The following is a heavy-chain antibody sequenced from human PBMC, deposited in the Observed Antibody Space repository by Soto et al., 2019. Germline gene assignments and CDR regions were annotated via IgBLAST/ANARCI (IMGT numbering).Heavy chain of an antibody. D-gene: IGHD2-8*01. CDR2: IYPGDSDT. CDR3: ARHRNQGRDYCTNGVCYVYYSYGLDV. CDR1: GYTFTNYW. Sequence: GESLKISCKGSGYTFTNYWIGWVRQMPGKGLEWMGIIYPGDSDTRYSPSFQGQVTISADKSISTAYLQWSSLTASDTAMYYCARHRNQGRDYCTNGVCYVYYSYGLDVWGQGNTVTVSS. J-gene: IGHJ6*02. V-gene: IGHV5-51*01.